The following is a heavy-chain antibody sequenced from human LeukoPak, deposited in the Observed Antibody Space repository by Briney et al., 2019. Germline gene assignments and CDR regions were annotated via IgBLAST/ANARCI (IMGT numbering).Heavy chain of an antibody. CDR3: AKGWIGYCSSTSCSFDY. CDR2: ISGSGGST. J-gene: IGHJ4*02. D-gene: IGHD2-2*01. V-gene: IGHV3-23*01. CDR1: GFTFSSYA. Sequence: GGSLRLSCAASGFTFSSYAMHWVRQAPGKGLEWVSAISGSGGSTYYADSVKGRFTISRDNSKNTLYLQMNSLRAEDTAVYYCAKGWIGYCSSTSCSFDYWGQGTLVTVSS.